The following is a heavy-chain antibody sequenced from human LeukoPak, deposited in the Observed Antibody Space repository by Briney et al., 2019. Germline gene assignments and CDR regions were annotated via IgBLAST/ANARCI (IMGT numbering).Heavy chain of an antibody. CDR1: GGSFSGYY. Sequence: SETLSLTCAVYGGSFSGYYWSWIRQPPGKGLEWIGEINHSGSTNYNPSLKSRVTLSVDTSKKQFSLKLSSVTAADTAVYYCARGGLAGYYYGSGARKGRRNFDYWGQGTLVTVSS. J-gene: IGHJ4*02. CDR2: INHSGST. CDR3: ARGGLAGYYYGSGARKGRRNFDY. V-gene: IGHV4-34*01. D-gene: IGHD3-10*01.